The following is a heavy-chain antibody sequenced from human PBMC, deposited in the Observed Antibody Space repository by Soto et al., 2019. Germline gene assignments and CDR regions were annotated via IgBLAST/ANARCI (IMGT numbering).Heavy chain of an antibody. CDR3: AAASRITIFGVVIAPHYGMDV. V-gene: IGHV1-58*01. Sequence: SVKVCCEASGFTFTSSALQWVRQARGQRLEWIGWIVVGSGNTNYAQKFQERVTITRDMSTSTAYMELSSLRSEDTAVYYCAAASRITIFGVVIAPHYGMDVWGQGTTVTVS. J-gene: IGHJ6*02. D-gene: IGHD3-3*01. CDR2: IVVGSGNT. CDR1: GFTFTSSA.